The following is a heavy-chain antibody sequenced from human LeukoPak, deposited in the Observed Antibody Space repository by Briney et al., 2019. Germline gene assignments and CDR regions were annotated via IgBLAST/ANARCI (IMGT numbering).Heavy chain of an antibody. CDR1: GFMFTDYC. CDR3: ARDLVAAATTGGYYFEY. CDR2: ISPSSAYT. D-gene: IGHD6-25*01. Sequence: PGGSLRLSCAASGFMFTDYCMSWFRQTPGKGLEWLSYISPSSAYTNFADSVKGRFTISRDNAKNSLYLQMNSLRVEDTAVYYCARDLVAAATTGGYYFEYWGQGTLVTVSS. V-gene: IGHV3-11*05. J-gene: IGHJ4*02.